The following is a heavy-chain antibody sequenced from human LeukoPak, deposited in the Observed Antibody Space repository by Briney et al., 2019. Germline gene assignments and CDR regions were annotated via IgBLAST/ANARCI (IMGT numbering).Heavy chain of an antibody. Sequence: ASVKVSCKASGYTFTSYGISWVRQAPGQGLEWMGWISAYNGNTNYAQKLQGRVTMTTDTSTSTAYMELRSLRSDDTAVYYCARDEYSSGWSSIYRFDPWGQGTLVTVSS. CDR3: ARDEYSSGWSSIYRFDP. D-gene: IGHD6-19*01. V-gene: IGHV1-18*01. CDR1: GYTFTSYG. J-gene: IGHJ5*02. CDR2: ISAYNGNT.